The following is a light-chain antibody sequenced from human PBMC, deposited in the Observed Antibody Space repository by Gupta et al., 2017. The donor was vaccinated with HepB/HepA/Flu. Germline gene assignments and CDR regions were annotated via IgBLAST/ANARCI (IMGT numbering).Light chain of an antibody. J-gene: IGKJ3*01. V-gene: IGKV3-15*01. CDR2: AAS. Sequence: EIVMTQSPATLSVSPGERATLSCRASQSVGSNLAWYQQKPGQAPRLLIYAASTRAVGIPARFSGSGSGTEFTLTISSLQSEDFAVYYCQQYNYWPPSFTFGPGTKVDIK. CDR1: QSVGSN. CDR3: QQYNYWPPSFT.